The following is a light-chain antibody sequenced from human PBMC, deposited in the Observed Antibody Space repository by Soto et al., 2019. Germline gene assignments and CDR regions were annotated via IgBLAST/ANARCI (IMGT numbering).Light chain of an antibody. V-gene: IGLV2-8*01. Sequence: QSVLTQPPSASGSPGQSVTISCTGTSSDVGAYDYVSWYQQHPGKAPKLMIYEVSKRPSGVPDRFSGSKSGNTASLTVSGLQAEDEADYFCSSYAGNNIYVFGTGTKVTVL. CDR1: SSDVGAYDY. J-gene: IGLJ1*01. CDR2: EVS. CDR3: SSYAGNNIYV.